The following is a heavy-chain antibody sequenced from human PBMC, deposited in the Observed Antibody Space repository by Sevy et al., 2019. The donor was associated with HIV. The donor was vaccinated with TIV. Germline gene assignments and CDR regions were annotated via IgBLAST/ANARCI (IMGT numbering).Heavy chain of an antibody. CDR1: GYIFPNYA. J-gene: IGHJ6*02. CDR2: ISGYNGNT. CDR3: SRRHESGWDYSQYYDPYGLDV. Sequence: ASVKVSCKASGYIFPNYAVSWVRQAPGQGLEWMGWISGYNGNTNYVQELQGRVTMTRDTSTMTVHMELSSLRSDDTATDYCSRRHESGWDYSQYYDPYGLDVWGQGTTVTVSS. V-gene: IGHV1-18*01. D-gene: IGHD2-15*01.